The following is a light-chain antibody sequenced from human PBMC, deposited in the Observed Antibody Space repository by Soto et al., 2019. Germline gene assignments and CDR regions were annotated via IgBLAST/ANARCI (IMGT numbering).Light chain of an antibody. J-gene: IGLJ2*01. CDR3: GPWVSRQCARVV. V-gene: IGLV1-51*01. Sequence: QSVLTQPPSVSAAPGQKVTISCSGTSSNVGNNYVSWYHQLPPTTPNHLIYYNNKRPSGIPDRFSGSKSGTSATLGITGLQTGDEADYYCGPWVSRQCARVVFGGGTQLTVL. CDR2: YNN. CDR1: SSNVGNNY.